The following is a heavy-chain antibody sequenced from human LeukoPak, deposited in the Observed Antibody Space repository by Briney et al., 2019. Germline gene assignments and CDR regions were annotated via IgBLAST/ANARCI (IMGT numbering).Heavy chain of an antibody. CDR2: INPNSGGT. V-gene: IGHV1-2*02. D-gene: IGHD2-2*01. CDR3: ARVSRKVVVVPAARGWFDP. J-gene: IGHJ5*02. Sequence: GASVKVSCKASGYTFTGYYMHWVRQAPGQGLEWMGWINPNSGGTNYAQKFQGRVTMTRDTSISTAYMELSRLRSDDTAVYYCARVSRKVVVVPAARGWFDPWGQGTLVTVSS. CDR1: GYTFTGYY.